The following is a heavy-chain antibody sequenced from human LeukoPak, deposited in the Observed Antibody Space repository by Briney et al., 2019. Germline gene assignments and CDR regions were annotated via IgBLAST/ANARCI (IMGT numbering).Heavy chain of an antibody. D-gene: IGHD2-2*01. CDR2: IYTSGST. CDR3: AREDEYCSSTSCYRHIDY. Sequence: SETLSLTCTVSGGSISSYYWSWIRQPAGKGLEWIGRIYTSGSTNYNPSLKSRVTISVDTSKNQFSLKLSSMAAADTAVYYCAREDEYCSSTSCYRHIDYWGQGTLVTVSS. CDR1: GGSISSYY. V-gene: IGHV4-4*07. J-gene: IGHJ4*02.